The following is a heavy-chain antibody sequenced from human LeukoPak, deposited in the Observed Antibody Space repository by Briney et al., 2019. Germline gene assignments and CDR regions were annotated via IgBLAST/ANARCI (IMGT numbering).Heavy chain of an antibody. J-gene: IGHJ6*04. Sequence: GGSLRLSCAASGFTFSSYAMSWVRQAPGKGLEWVAAISGSGGSTYYADSVKGRFTISRDNSKHTLYLQMNSLRAEDTAVYYCAKANYYDSSSLDVWGKGTTVTVSS. D-gene: IGHD3-22*01. CDR3: AKANYYDSSSLDV. CDR1: GFTFSSYA. V-gene: IGHV3-23*01. CDR2: ISGSGGST.